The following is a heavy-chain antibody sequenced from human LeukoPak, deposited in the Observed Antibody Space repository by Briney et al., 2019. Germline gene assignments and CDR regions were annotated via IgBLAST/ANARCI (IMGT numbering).Heavy chain of an antibody. CDR3: ARDRDILTGYSGFDP. V-gene: IGHV1-18*01. J-gene: IGHJ5*02. Sequence: ASVKVSCKASGYTFTSYGISWVRQAPGQGLEWMGWISAYNGNTNYAQKLQGRVTMTTDTSTSTAYMELRSLRSDDTAVYYCARDRDILTGYSGFDPWGQGTLVTVPS. D-gene: IGHD3-9*01. CDR1: GYTFTSYG. CDR2: ISAYNGNT.